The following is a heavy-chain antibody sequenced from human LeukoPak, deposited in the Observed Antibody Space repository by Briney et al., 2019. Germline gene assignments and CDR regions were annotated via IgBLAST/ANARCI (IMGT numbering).Heavy chain of an antibody. V-gene: IGHV1-2*02. D-gene: IGHD1-26*01. CDR1: GYTFTGYY. CDR3: ARKYTTWSRNWFDP. J-gene: IGHJ5*02. CDR2: INPNSGGT. Sequence: ASVKVSCKASGYTFTGYYMHWVRQAPGQGLEWMGWINPNSGGTNYAQKFQGRVTMTRDTSISTAYMELSRLRSDDTAVYYCARKYTTWSRNWFDPWGQGTLVTVSS.